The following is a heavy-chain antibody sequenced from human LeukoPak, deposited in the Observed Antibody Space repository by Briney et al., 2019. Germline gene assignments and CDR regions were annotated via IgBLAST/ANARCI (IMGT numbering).Heavy chain of an antibody. Sequence: PSETMSLARPVAGASSSSSTYYCGWIRQPPGKGLEWIGSIYYGGGTYYNPSLKSRVTMSVDTSKKQFSLKLSSVTAADTAVYYCARHAGGIAAAGTRPFDYWGQGTLVTVSS. V-gene: IGHV4-39*01. D-gene: IGHD6-13*01. J-gene: IGHJ4*02. CDR2: IYYGGGT. CDR3: ARHAGGIAAAGTRPFDY. CDR1: GASSSSSTYY.